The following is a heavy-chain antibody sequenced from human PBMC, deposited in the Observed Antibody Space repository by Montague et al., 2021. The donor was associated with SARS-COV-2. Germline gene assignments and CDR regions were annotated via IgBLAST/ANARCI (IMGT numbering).Heavy chain of an antibody. CDR2: IYYTGST. CDR1: GGSISSHY. Sequence: SETLSLTCTVSGGSISSHYWTWIRQPPGKGLEWIGYIYYTGSTNYTPSLKSRVAISVDTSKNQFSLSLRSVTAADTALYYFAREDDNGSYWLRGMDVWGQGTTVTVSS. CDR3: AREDDNGSYWLRGMDV. D-gene: IGHD1-26*01. V-gene: IGHV4-59*11. J-gene: IGHJ6*02.